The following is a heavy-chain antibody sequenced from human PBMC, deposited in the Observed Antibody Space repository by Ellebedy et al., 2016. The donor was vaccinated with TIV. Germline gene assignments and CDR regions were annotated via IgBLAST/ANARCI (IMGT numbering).Heavy chain of an antibody. J-gene: IGHJ4*02. Sequence: SVKVSCXASGGTFSSYAISWVRQAPGQGLEWMGGIIPIFGTANYAQKFQGRVTITADESTSTAYMELSSLRSEDTAVYYCARAAGTPSGSYYDFDYWGQGTLITVSS. CDR1: GGTFSSYA. D-gene: IGHD1-26*01. CDR2: IIPIFGTA. V-gene: IGHV1-69*13. CDR3: ARAAGTPSGSYYDFDY.